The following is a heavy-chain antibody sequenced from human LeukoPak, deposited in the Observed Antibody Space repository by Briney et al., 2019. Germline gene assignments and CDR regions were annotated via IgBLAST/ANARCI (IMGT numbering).Heavy chain of an antibody. CDR2: ISSSSSYI. CDR3: ARAKNRAYAFDI. D-gene: IGHD2/OR15-2a*01. J-gene: IGHJ3*02. Sequence: GGSLRLSCAASGFTFSSYSMNWVRQAPGKGLEWVSSISSSSSYIYYADSVKGRFTISRDNAKNSLYLQMNSLRAEDTAVYYCARAKNRAYAFDIWGQGTMVTVSS. V-gene: IGHV3-21*04. CDR1: GFTFSSYS.